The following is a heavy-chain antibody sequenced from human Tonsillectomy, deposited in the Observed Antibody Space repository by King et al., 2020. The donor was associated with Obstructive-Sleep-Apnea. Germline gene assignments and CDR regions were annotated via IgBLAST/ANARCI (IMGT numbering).Heavy chain of an antibody. CDR2: ISFDGTNK. CDR3: ARDSYSGIWYGSYWYSDL. J-gene: IGHJ2*01. D-gene: IGHD6-13*01. V-gene: IGHV3-30*04. CDR1: GFTFTSYA. Sequence: VQLVESGGGVVQPGRSLRLSCAASGFTFTSYAIHWVRQAPGTGLEWVAVISFDGTNKFYADSVKGRFTISRDNSKNTLYLQMNSLTAEDTAVYYCARDSYSGIWYGSYWYSDLGGRGTLVTVSS.